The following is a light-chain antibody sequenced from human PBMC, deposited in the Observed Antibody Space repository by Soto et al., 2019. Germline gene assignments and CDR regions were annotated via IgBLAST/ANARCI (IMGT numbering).Light chain of an antibody. V-gene: IGLV1-51*01. Sequence: QSVLTQPPSVSAARGQKVTISCSGSSSNIGNNFVTWYQQLPGTAPKLLIYDNNKRPSGIPDRFSGSQSGTSATLGITGLQTGDEAVYYCGSWDSSLTYVFGTGTKVTVL. CDR1: SSNIGNNF. J-gene: IGLJ1*01. CDR3: GSWDSSLTYV. CDR2: DNN.